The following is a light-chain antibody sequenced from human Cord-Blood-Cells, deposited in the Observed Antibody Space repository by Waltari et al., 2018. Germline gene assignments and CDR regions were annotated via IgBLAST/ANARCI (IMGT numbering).Light chain of an antibody. CDR3: QAWDSSTVV. Sequence: SYELTQPPSVSVSPGQTASITCSGDKLGDKYACWYQQKPGQSPVLVIYHGSKRPAGTPERFSGSNSGNTATLTISGTQAMDEADYYCQAWDSSTVVFGGGTKLTVL. CDR1: KLGDKY. J-gene: IGLJ2*01. CDR2: HGS. V-gene: IGLV3-1*01.